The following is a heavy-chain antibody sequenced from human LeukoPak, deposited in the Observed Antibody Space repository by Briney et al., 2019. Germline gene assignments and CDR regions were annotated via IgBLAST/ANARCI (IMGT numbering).Heavy chain of an antibody. V-gene: IGHV3-21*01. CDR1: GFTFSSYS. CDR3: ARASGYSSSWYAFDI. CDR2: ISSSSSYI. Sequence: GGSLRLSCAASGFTFSSYSMNWVRQAPGKGLEWVSSISSSSSYIYYADSVKGRFTISRDSAKNSLYLQMNSLRAEDTAVYYCARASGYSSSWYAFDIWSQGTMVTVSS. J-gene: IGHJ3*02. D-gene: IGHD6-13*01.